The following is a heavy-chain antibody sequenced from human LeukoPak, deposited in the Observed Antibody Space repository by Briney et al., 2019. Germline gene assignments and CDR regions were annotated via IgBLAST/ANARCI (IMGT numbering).Heavy chain of an antibody. V-gene: IGHV3-11*06. CDR1: GCSFSDYY. J-gene: IGHJ1*01. CDR2: ISSSSDYK. Sequence: PGGSLRLSCAASGCSFSDYYMSWIRQTPEEGLEWLSYISSSSDYKNYADSLKGRFTISRDNAKNSVYLQMNSLRAEDTAVYYCARQGLYDSSDFWTFQHWGQGTLVTVSS. CDR3: ARQGLYDSSDFWTFQH. D-gene: IGHD3/OR15-3a*01.